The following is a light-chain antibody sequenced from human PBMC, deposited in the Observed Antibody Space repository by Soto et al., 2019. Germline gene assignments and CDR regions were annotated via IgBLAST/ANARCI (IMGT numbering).Light chain of an antibody. CDR2: SNN. J-gene: IGLJ1*01. V-gene: IGLV1-44*01. Sequence: QSVLTQPPSASGTPGQRVTISCSGISSNIGSNTVNWYQQLPGTAPKLLIYSNNQRPSGVPDRFSGSKSGTSASLAISGLQSEDEADYYCAAWDDSLNGPVFGTGTKVTVL. CDR1: SSNIGSNT. CDR3: AAWDDSLNGPV.